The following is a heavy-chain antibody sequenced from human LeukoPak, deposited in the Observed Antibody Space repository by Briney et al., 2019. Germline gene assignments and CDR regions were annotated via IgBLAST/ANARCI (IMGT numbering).Heavy chain of an antibody. CDR3: ARGGGYSYGSFDY. J-gene: IGHJ4*02. CDR2: INRDGSST. CDR1: GVIFSNYW. D-gene: IGHD5-18*01. V-gene: IGHV3-74*01. Sequence: GGSLRLSCAASGVIFSNYWMHWVRQAPGKGLVWVSRINRDGSSTSYADSVKGRFTISRDNAKNTLYLQMNSLRVEDTAVYYCARGGGYSYGSFDYWGQGILVTVSS.